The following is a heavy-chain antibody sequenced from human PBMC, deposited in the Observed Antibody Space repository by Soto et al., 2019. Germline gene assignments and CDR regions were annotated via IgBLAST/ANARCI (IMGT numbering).Heavy chain of an antibody. D-gene: IGHD3-22*01. Sequence: PSETLSLTCTVSGGSISSYYWSWIRQPPGKGLEWIGYTYYSGSTNYNPSLKSRVTISVDTSKNQFSLKLSSVTAADTAVYYCARARGFSFDYWGQGTLVTVSS. CDR2: TYYSGST. J-gene: IGHJ4*02. CDR3: ARARGFSFDY. V-gene: IGHV4-59*01. CDR1: GGSISSYY.